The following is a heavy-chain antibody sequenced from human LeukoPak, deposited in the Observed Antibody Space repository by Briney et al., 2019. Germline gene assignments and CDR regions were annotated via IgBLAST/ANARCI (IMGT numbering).Heavy chain of an antibody. D-gene: IGHD3-22*01. CDR3: ARGTYYYDSSGFYYYYYMDV. CDR2: IIPIFGTA. CDR1: GYTFTSYG. J-gene: IGHJ6*03. Sequence: SVKVSCKASGYTFTSYGISWVRQAPGQGLEWMGGIIPIFGTANYAQKFQGRVTVTTDESTSTAYMELSSLRSEDTAVYYCARGTYYYDSSGFYYYYYMDVWGKGTTVTVSS. V-gene: IGHV1-69*05.